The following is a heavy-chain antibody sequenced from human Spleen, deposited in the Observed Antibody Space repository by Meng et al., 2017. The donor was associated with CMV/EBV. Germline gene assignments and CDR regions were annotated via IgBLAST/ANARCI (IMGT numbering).Heavy chain of an antibody. CDR2: IYHSGRT. V-gene: IGHV4-59*01. D-gene: IGHD6-13*01. Sequence: SETLSLTCTVSGGSISSYYWSWIRQPPGKGLEWIGSIYHSGRTNYNPSLKSRVSISVDTSKNQFSLKLYSVTAADTAVYYCARDVAATYYFDYWGQGTLVTVSS. CDR1: GGSISSYY. CDR3: ARDVAATYYFDY. J-gene: IGHJ4*02.